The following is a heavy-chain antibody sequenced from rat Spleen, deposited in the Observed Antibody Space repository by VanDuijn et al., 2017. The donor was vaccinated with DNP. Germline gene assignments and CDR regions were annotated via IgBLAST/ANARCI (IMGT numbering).Heavy chain of an antibody. CDR1: GFSLTTNG. Sequence: LKESGPGLVQPSQTLSLTCTVSGFSLTTNGVSWVRQPPGKGLEWMGVIWTGGSTAYNSLLKSRLSISRDTSKSQVFLKMNSLQTEDTATYYCARGDYDGSYYSYYFDYWGQGVMVTVSS. V-gene: IGHV2S63*01. D-gene: IGHD1-12*02. J-gene: IGHJ2*01. CDR3: ARGDYDGSYYSYYFDY. CDR2: IWTGGST.